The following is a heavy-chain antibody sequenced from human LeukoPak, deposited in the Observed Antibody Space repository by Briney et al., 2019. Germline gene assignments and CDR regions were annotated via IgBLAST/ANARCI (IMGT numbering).Heavy chain of an antibody. CDR2: ISGSGGST. CDR1: GFTFSSNA. Sequence: GGSLRLSCAASGFTFSSNAMSWVRQAPGKGLEWVSAISGSGGSTYYADSVKGRFTISRDNSKNTLYLQMNSLRAEDTAVYYCAKDLIEQWLVSGWFDPWGQGTLVTVSS. D-gene: IGHD6-19*01. V-gene: IGHV3-23*01. CDR3: AKDLIEQWLVSGWFDP. J-gene: IGHJ5*02.